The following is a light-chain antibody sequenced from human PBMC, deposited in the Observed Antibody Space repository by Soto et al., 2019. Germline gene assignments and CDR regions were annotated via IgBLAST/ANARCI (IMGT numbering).Light chain of an antibody. J-gene: IGKJ1*01. CDR1: QSISPY. V-gene: IGKV1-39*01. Sequence: DIQITQSPSTLSASVGDRVTITCRASQSISPYLNWYQQKLGRAPTLLIYAASRLQSGVPSSFSGGGSGTDFTLTISSLQPEDFAMYFCQQCYSSPRTLGQGTKVEIK. CDR2: AAS. CDR3: QQCYSSPRT.